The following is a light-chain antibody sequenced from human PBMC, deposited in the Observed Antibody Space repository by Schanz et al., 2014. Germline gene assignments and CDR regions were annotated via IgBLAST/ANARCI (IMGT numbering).Light chain of an antibody. CDR2: DVS. V-gene: IGLV2-14*01. Sequence: QSALTQPASVSGSPGQSITISCTGTSSDVGGYNYVSWYQQYPGKAPKLLIYDVSHRPSGVSNRFSGSKSGNTASLTISGLQAEDEADYYCSSYTRSSTQVFGGGTKLTVL. CDR3: SSYTRSSTQV. CDR1: SSDVGGYNY. J-gene: IGLJ3*02.